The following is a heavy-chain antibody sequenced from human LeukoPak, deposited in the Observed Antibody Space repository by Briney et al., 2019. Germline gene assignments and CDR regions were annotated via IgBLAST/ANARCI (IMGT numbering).Heavy chain of an antibody. CDR3: AKAIWASTVGAAGIFFDY. J-gene: IGHJ4*02. CDR1: GFSSSNYW. Sequence: GGSLRLSCAASGFSSSNYWMSWIRQAPGKGLEWVANIKQDGSQIYYVDSVKGRFTISRDNSKNTVYLQMNSLRVEDTAVYYCAKAIWASTVGAAGIFFDYWGQGILVTVSS. D-gene: IGHD1-26*01. V-gene: IGHV3-7*03. CDR2: IKQDGSQI.